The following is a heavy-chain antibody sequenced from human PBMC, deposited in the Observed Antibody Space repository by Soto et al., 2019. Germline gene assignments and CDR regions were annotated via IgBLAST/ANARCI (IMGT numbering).Heavy chain of an antibody. J-gene: IGHJ6*02. Sequence: GGSLRLSCVASGFTFSSYWMSWVRQALGKGLEWVANIKQDGSEKYYVDSVKDRFTISRDNAKNSLYLQMNSLRAEDSAVYYCARVYPGSGWPYHYYGMDVWGQGTTVTVSS. V-gene: IGHV3-7*01. CDR2: IKQDGSEK. CDR3: ARVYPGSGWPYHYYGMDV. D-gene: IGHD6-19*01. CDR1: GFTFSSYW.